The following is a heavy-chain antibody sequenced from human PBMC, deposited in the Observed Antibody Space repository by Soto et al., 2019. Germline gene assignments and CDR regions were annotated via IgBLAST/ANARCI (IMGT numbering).Heavy chain of an antibody. CDR3: ARGRYGYY. CDR1: GYTFTSYG. CDR2: ISAHNGNT. D-gene: IGHD1-1*01. V-gene: IGHV1-18*01. Sequence: QVHLVQSGAEVKKPGASVKVSCKGSGYTFTSYGITWVRQAPGQGLEWRGWISAHNGNTDYAQKLQGRATVTRDTSTSTAYMELRSLRSDDTAVYYCARGRYGYYWGQGALVTVSS. J-gene: IGHJ4*02.